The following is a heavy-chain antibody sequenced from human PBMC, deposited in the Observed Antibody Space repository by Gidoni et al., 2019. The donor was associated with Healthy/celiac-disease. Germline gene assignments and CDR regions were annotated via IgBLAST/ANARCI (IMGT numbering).Heavy chain of an antibody. CDR3: AKVPRVTMVRGSFDY. CDR2: ISGSGGRT. V-gene: IGHV3-23*01. CDR1: GFTFSSYA. D-gene: IGHD3-10*01. Sequence: EVQLLESGGGLVHPGVSLRLSCAASGFTFSSYALSWVRQAPGKGLEWVSAISGSGGRTDYADSVKGRFTISRDNSKNTMYLQMNSLRAEDTAVYYCAKVPRVTMVRGSFDYWGQGTLVTVSS. J-gene: IGHJ4*02.